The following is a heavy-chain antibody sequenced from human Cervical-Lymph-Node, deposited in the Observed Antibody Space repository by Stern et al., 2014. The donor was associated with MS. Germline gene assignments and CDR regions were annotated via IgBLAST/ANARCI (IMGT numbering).Heavy chain of an antibody. D-gene: IGHD3-16*01. CDR2: ISSSSTYI. CDR3: ASGGWGV. V-gene: IGHV3-21*01. J-gene: IGHJ3*01. Sequence: VQLGQSGGGLVKPGGSLRLSCAASGLTFSSHSMTWVRQAPGKGLEWVSSISSSSTYICYADSVKGRSTISRDDAKNSLYLQMNSLRVEDTAVYYCASGGWGVWGQGTMVTVSA. CDR1: GLTFSSHS.